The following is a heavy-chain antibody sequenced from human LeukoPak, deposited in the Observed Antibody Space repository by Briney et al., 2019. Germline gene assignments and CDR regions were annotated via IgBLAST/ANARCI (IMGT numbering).Heavy chain of an antibody. Sequence: GGSLRLSCAASGFTFSSYAMSWVRQAPGKGMEWVSAISGSGGSTYYADSVKGRFTISRDNSKNTLYLQMNILRAEDTAVYYCAKDTVVFITIFGVVTEAFDYWGQGTLVTVSS. CDR2: ISGSGGST. D-gene: IGHD3-3*01. V-gene: IGHV3-23*01. CDR3: AKDTVVFITIFGVVTEAFDY. J-gene: IGHJ4*02. CDR1: GFTFSSYA.